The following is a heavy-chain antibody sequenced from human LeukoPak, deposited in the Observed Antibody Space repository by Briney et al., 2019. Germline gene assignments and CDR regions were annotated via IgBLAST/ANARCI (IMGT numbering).Heavy chain of an antibody. CDR3: AKDDKQGYSYGPTQYYFDY. D-gene: IGHD5-18*01. J-gene: IGHJ4*02. V-gene: IGHV3-21*04. CDR1: EFAFRSYS. CDR2: ISGSSDDI. Sequence: GGSLRLSCAGSEFAFRSYSMHWVRQAPGKGLEWVSSISGSSDDIYYADSVKGRFSISRDNSKNTLYLQMNSLRAEDTAVYYCAKDDKQGYSYGPTQYYFDYWGQGTLVTVSS.